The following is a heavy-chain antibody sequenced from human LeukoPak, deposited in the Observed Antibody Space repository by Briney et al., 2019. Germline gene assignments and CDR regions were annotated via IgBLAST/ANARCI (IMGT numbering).Heavy chain of an antibody. D-gene: IGHD6-13*01. CDR3: ARHVGYISP. J-gene: IGHJ5*02. Sequence: SETLSLTCTVSGGSIRSYYSSWIRQPPGKGLEWIGYIYYSGSTNYNPSLKSRVTISVNTSKNQFSLKLSSVTAADTAVYYCARHVGYISPWGQGTLVTVSS. V-gene: IGHV4-59*08. CDR2: IYYSGST. CDR1: GGSIRSYY.